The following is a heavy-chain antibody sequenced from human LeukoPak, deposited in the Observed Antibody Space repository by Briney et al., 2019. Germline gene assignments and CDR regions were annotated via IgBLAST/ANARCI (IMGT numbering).Heavy chain of an antibody. J-gene: IGHJ4*02. CDR2: ISYDGSNK. D-gene: IGHD5-24*01. CDR3: ARGEMATIY. V-gene: IGHV3-30-3*01. Sequence: PGGSLRLSCAASGITFSSYAMHWVRQAPGKGLEWVAVISYDGSNKYYADSVKGRFTIYRDNSKNPLYLKMNSLRAEDTGVYYCARGEMATIYGGQGTLVTVSS. CDR1: GITFSSYA.